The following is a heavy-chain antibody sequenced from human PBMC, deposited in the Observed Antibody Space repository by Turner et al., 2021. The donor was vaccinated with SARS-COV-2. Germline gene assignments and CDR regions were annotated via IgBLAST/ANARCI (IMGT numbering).Heavy chain of an antibody. CDR2: ISSSSSYI. V-gene: IGHV3-21*01. D-gene: IGHD2-2*01. CDR3: ARDHRPVVVPAAKRAGSYYYGMDV. J-gene: IGHJ6*02. Sequence: EVQLVESGGCLVKPGGSLRLPCAVSGFTFSSYSMNWVRQAPGKGLEWVSAISSSSSYIYYADSVKGRFTISRDNAKNSMYLQMNSLRAEDTAVYYCARDHRPVVVPAAKRAGSYYYGMDVWGQGTTVTVSS. CDR1: GFTFSSYS.